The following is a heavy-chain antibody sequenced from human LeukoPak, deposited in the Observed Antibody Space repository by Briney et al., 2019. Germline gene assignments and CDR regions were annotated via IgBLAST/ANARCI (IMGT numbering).Heavy chain of an antibody. CDR1: GGSFSGYY. J-gene: IGHJ5*02. CDR3: ARGGYTTTWRKNWFDP. D-gene: IGHD6-13*01. CDR2: INHSGST. Sequence: SETLSLTCAVYGGSFSGYYWSWIRQPPGKGLEWIGEINHSGSTNYNPSLKSRVTISADTSRNQLSQKLSSVTAADTAVYYCARGGYTTTWRKNWFDPWGQGILVTVSS. V-gene: IGHV4-34*01.